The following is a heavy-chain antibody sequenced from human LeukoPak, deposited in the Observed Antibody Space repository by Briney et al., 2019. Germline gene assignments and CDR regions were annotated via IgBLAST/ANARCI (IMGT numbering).Heavy chain of an antibody. Sequence: GGSLRLSCTVSGFTVSSNSMSWVRQAPGKGLEWVSFIYSDNTHYSDSVKGRFTISRDNSKNTLYLQMNSLRAEDTAVYYCVRDILTGWAFDIWGQGTMVTVSS. J-gene: IGHJ3*02. CDR2: IYSDNT. CDR3: VRDILTGWAFDI. V-gene: IGHV3-53*01. D-gene: IGHD3-9*01. CDR1: GFTVSSNS.